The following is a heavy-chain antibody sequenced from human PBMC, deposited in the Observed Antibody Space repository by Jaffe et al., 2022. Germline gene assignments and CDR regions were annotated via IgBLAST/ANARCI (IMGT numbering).Heavy chain of an antibody. CDR1: GFSLSNARMG. V-gene: IGHV2-26*01. J-gene: IGHJ4*02. Sequence: QVTLKESGPVLVKPTETLTLTCTVSGFSLSNARMGVSWIRQPPGKALEWLAHIFSNDEKSYSTSLKSRLTISKDTSKSQVVLTMTNMDPVDTATYYCARIRKGDSGPRWWVQGVIMDPFDYWGQGTLVTVSS. D-gene: IGHD3-10*01. CDR2: IFSNDEK. CDR3: ARIRKGDSGPRWWVQGVIMDPFDY.